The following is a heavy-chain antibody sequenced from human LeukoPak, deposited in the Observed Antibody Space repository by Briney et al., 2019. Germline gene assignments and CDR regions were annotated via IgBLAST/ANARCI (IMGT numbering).Heavy chain of an antibody. J-gene: IGHJ6*02. CDR3: ARQTGAAGAFNYYYYYGMDV. D-gene: IGHD6-13*01. CDR2: IYYSGST. V-gene: IGHV4-39*01. Sequence: SETLSLTCTVSGGSISSSSFSWGWIRQPPGRELEWIGSIYYSGSTYYNPSLKSRGTMSVDTSKNQFSLKLSSVTAADTAVYYCARQTGAAGAFNYYYYYGMDVWGQGTTVTVSS. CDR1: GGSISSSSFS.